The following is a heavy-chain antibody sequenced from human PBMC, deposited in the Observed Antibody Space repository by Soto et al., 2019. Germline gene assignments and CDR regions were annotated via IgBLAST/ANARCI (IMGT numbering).Heavy chain of an antibody. V-gene: IGHV4-4*02. Sequence: QVQLQESGPGLVKPSGTLSLTCAVSGGSISTSNCWSWVRQPPGKGLEWIGEVYHSGSTNYNPSFKSRVAMSVDKSKNQFSLKLSSVTAADPDLYYCARTSTSGTRFDYWGQGSLVTVSS. CDR2: VYHSGST. CDR3: ARTSTSGTRFDY. D-gene: IGHD1-1*01. J-gene: IGHJ4*02. CDR1: GGSISTSNC.